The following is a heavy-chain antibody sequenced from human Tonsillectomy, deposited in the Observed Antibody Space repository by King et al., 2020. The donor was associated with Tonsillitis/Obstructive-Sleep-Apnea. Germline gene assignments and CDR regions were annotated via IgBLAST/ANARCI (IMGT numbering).Heavy chain of an antibody. D-gene: IGHD3-3*01. CDR3: ARGSDDFYY. CDR1: GFTFSNYS. CDR2: ISGSGGHT. V-gene: IGHV3-23*04. J-gene: IGHJ4*02. Sequence: VQLVESGGGLVQPGGSLILSCAASGFTFSNYSMSWVRQAPGKGLEWVSTISGSGGHTYYADSVKGRFTISRDNSKNTLYLHMNSLRADDTAVYYCARGSDDFYYWGQGTLVTVPS.